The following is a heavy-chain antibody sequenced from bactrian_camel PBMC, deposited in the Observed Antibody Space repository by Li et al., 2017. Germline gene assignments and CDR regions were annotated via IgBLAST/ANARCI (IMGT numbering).Heavy chain of an antibody. CDR1: GLAFNTDW. V-gene: IGHV3S1*01. D-gene: IGHD7*01. CDR2: IDSSGGTT. CDR3: ATSDLNY. J-gene: IGHJ4*01. Sequence: HVQLVESGGGLVPPGGSLRLSCAASGLAFNTDWMYWVRQAPGKELDWVSAIDSSGGTTYYADSMKGRFTTSRDNAKKTLYLQVNSLKTEDTAVYYCATSDLNYWGQGTQVTVS.